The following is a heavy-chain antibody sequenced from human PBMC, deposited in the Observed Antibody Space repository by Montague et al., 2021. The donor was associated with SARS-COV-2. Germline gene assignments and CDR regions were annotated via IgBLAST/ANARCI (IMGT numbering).Heavy chain of an antibody. CDR1: GGSISSYY. Sequence: SETLSLTCTVSGGSISSYYWSWIRQPPGKGLEWIGYIYYSGSINYNPSLKSRVTISVDTSKNQFSLKLSSVTAADTAVYYCARGAGMGSCYGKYYCYYYGMDVWGQGTTVTVSS. V-gene: IGHV4-59*01. CDR3: ARGAGMGSCYGKYYCYYYGMDV. D-gene: IGHD2-15*01. CDR2: IYYSGSI. J-gene: IGHJ6*02.